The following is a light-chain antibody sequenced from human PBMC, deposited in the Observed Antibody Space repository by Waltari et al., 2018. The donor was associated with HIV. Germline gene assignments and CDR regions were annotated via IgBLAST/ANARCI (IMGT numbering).Light chain of an antibody. CDR2: GNS. V-gene: IGLV1-40*01. Sequence: QSVLTQPPSVSGAPGQRVSISCTGSSSNIGAGYDVHWYQQLPGTAPKLLIYGNSNRPSGAPDRFSGSKSGSSASLAITGLQAEDEADYYCQSYDSSLSALYVVGTGTKVTVL. CDR1: SSNIGAGYD. J-gene: IGLJ1*01. CDR3: QSYDSSLSALYV.